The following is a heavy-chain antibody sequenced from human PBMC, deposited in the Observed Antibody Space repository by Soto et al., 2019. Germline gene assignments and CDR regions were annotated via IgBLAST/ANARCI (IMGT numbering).Heavy chain of an antibody. J-gene: IGHJ6*03. D-gene: IGHD3-10*01. Sequence: SETLSLTCTVSGGSISSGGYYWSWLRQHPGKGLEWIGYIYYSGSTNYNPSLKSRVTISVDTSKNQFSLKLSSVTAADTAVYYCAREVLGMVHDYYYYYMDVWGKGTTVTVSS. CDR3: AREVLGMVHDYYYYYMDV. CDR1: GGSISSGGYY. CDR2: IYYSGST. V-gene: IGHV4-61*08.